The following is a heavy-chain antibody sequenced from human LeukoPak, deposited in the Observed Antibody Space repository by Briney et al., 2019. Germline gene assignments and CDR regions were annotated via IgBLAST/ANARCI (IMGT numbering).Heavy chain of an antibody. CDR2: IYPDDSDT. J-gene: IGHJ4*02. CDR1: GYNFTNYW. V-gene: IGHV5-51*01. Sequence: GESLKISCKGSGYNFTNYWIAWVRQMPGKGLEWMGIIYPDDSDTRYSPSFQGQVTFSADQSISTAYLQWSRLKASDTAMYYCAKTSDFWSGALDNWGQGTLVTVSS. D-gene: IGHD3-3*01. CDR3: AKTSDFWSGALDN.